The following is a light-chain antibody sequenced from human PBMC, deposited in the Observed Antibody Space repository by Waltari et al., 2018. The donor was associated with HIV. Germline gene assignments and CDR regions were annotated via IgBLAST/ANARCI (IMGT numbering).Light chain of an antibody. CDR2: SAS. CDR3: MQDFTYPRT. Sequence: IQMTQSPTSLSASVGGRVTITCRASQGIGNDLGWYQQQPGKPPKLLIYSASRLQSGVPSRISGSGSGTDFTLTISSLQPEDVATYYCMQDFTYPRTFGQGTRVEIK. CDR1: QGIGND. J-gene: IGKJ1*01. V-gene: IGKV1-6*01.